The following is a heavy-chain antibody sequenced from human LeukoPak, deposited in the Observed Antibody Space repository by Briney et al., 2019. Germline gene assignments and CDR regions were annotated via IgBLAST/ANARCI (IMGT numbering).Heavy chain of an antibody. D-gene: IGHD2-15*01. V-gene: IGHV4-59*01. CDR1: GGSITSFY. CDR2: IYYSGST. Sequence: SETLSLTCTVSGGSITSFYWSWIRQPPGKGLEWIGYIYYSGSTNYNPSLKSRVTISVDTSKNQFSLNLSSVTAADTAVYYCARRGRAQGPLSLWGQGTLVTVSS. J-gene: IGHJ4*02. CDR3: ARRGRAQGPLSL.